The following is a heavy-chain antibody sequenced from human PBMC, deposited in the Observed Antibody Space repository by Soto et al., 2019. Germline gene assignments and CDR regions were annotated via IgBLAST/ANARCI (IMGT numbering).Heavy chain of an antibody. CDR2: ICYDGSNK. V-gene: IGHV3-33*01. D-gene: IGHD2-2*01. CDR3: ARDGPYGLRYCSSTSCDAMAYYFDY. CDR1: GFTFSSYG. Sequence: GGSLRLSCAASGFTFSSYGMHWVRQAPGKGLEWVAVICYDGSNKYYADSVKGRFTISRDNSKSTLYLQMNSLRAEDTAVYYCARDGPYGLRYCSSTSCDAMAYYFDYWGQGTLVTVSS. J-gene: IGHJ4*02.